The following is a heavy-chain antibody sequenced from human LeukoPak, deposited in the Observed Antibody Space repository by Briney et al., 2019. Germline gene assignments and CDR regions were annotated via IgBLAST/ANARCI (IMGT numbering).Heavy chain of an antibody. D-gene: IGHD2-8*01. CDR1: GFTFSSYA. J-gene: IGHJ6*03. V-gene: IGHV3-23*01. CDR2: ISGSGGST. Sequence: GGSLRLSCVASGFTFSSYAMSWVRQAPGKGLEWVSAISGSGGSTYYADSVKGRFTISRDNSKNTLYLQMNSLRAEDTAVYYCAKDIVLMVYAMKVYYYYYMDVWGKGTTVTVSS. CDR3: AKDIVLMVYAMKVYYYYYMDV.